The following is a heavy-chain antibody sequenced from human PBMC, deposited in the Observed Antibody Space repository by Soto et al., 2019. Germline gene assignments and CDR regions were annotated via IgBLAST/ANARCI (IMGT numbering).Heavy chain of an antibody. CDR3: AKGWGSSGWFNWFDP. J-gene: IGHJ5*02. D-gene: IGHD6-19*01. CDR1: GFTLSNTG. Sequence: QVQLVESGGGVVQPGRSLRLSCVASGFTLSNTGMHWVRQAPGKGLEWVAMISHDGSNTYYGDSVKGRFTISRDNSWNTLYLQMDSLRPEDTSVYYCAKGWGSSGWFNWFDPWGQGTLVTVSS. V-gene: IGHV3-30*18. CDR2: ISHDGSNT.